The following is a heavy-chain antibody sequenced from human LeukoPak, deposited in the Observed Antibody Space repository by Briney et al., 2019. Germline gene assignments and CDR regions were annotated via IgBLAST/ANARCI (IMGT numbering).Heavy chain of an antibody. CDR3: ARDGTPYSSSWYRRGSYSHFDY. D-gene: IGHD6-13*01. Sequence: ASVKVSCKASGGTFSSYAISWVRQAPGQGLEWMGRIIPILGIANYAQKFQGRVTITADKSTSTAYMELSSLRSEDTAVYYCARDGTPYSSSWYRRGSYSHFDYWGQGTLVTVSS. V-gene: IGHV1-69*04. J-gene: IGHJ4*02. CDR1: GGTFSSYA. CDR2: IIPILGIA.